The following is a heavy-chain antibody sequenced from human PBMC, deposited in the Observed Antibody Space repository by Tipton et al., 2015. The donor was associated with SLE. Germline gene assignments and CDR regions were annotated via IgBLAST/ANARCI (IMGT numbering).Heavy chain of an antibody. J-gene: IGHJ6*03. CDR1: GGSISNYY. CDR3: ARGPGIERNYYYYYYMDV. Sequence: TLSLTCSVSGGSISNYYWNWIRQPPGKGLEWIGDIYYSGSTNYQPSLKSRVTISVDTSKNQFSLRLSSVTAADTAMYYCARGPGIERNYYYYYYMDVWGKGTTVTVSS. CDR2: IYYSGST. D-gene: IGHD3-10*01. V-gene: IGHV4-59*08.